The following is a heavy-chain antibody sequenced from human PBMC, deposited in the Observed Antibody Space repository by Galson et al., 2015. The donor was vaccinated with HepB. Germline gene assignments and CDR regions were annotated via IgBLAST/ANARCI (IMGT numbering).Heavy chain of an antibody. J-gene: IGHJ1*01. CDR1: GYTFTSYG. CDR3: ASIPDEPGAAEYFQH. D-gene: IGHD1-14*01. CDR2: ISAYNGNT. Sequence: SVKVSCKASGYTFTSYGISWVRQAPGQGLEWMGWISAYNGNTNYAQKLQGRVTMTTDTSTSTAYMELRSLRSDDTAVYYCASIPDEPGAAEYFQHWGQGTLVTVSS. V-gene: IGHV1-18*04.